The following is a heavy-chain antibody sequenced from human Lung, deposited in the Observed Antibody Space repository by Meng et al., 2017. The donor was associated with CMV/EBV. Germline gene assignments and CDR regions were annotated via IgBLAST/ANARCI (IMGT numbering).Heavy chain of an antibody. D-gene: IGHD6-6*01. V-gene: IGHV3-49*04. J-gene: IGHJ4*02. CDR2: IRNKGYGGTT. Sequence: GESXKISCTASGFTFGDYPMTWVRQAPGKGLEWIGFIRNKGYGGTTEYAASVKGRFIISRDDSRSIAYLQMNSLKTEDTAVYYCARGEFKSSSSLYYCGQGTXVTVSS. CDR1: GFTFGDYP. CDR3: ARGEFKSSSSLYY.